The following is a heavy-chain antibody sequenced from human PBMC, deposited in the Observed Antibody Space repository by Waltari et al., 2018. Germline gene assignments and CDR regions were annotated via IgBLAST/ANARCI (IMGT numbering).Heavy chain of an antibody. CDR2: ASYSGST. J-gene: IGHJ3*01. V-gene: IGHV4-59*08. CDR3: ATLGARYSNAFDV. CDR1: GSFYY. Sequence: QVQLQESGPGLVKPSETLSLTCTLSGSFYYLSWIRQPPGKGLECLGYASYSGSTYYTPSLQSRVTILVGSSRNQFSLQLSSVTAADTAVYYCATLGARYSNAFDVWGQGTMVTVSS. D-gene: IGHD2-15*01.